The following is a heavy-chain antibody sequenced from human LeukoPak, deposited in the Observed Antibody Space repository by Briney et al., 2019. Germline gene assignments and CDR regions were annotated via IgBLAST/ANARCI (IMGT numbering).Heavy chain of an antibody. V-gene: IGHV1-24*01. Sequence: GASVKVSCKVSGYTLTELSMHWVRQAPGKGLEWMGGFDPEDGETIYAQKFQGRVTMTEDTSTDTAYMELSSLRSEDTAVYYCATGLNLARWAGAGTELDYWGQGTLVTVSS. D-gene: IGHD6-13*01. CDR2: FDPEDGET. CDR3: ATGLNLARWAGAGTELDY. J-gene: IGHJ4*02. CDR1: GYTLTELS.